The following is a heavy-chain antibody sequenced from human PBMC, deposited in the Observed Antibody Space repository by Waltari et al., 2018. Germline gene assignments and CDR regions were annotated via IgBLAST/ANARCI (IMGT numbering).Heavy chain of an antibody. V-gene: IGHV3-30*02. D-gene: IGHD7-27*01. CDR2: IRQDGINE. Sequence: QVQVVESGGGVVQPGGSVRPSCAVSGSILSSYGMHWVRQATGKGLEWVGFIRQDGINEYYPDSVKGRFTISRDNSKNTLYLQMNSLRVEDSAVYYCAKVASGHWGFADSWGQGTLVTVSS. CDR3: AKVASGHWGFADS. J-gene: IGHJ4*02. CDR1: GSILSSYG.